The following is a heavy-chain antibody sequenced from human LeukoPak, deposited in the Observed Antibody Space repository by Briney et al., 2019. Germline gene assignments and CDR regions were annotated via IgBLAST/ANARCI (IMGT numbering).Heavy chain of an antibody. D-gene: IGHD2-2*01. V-gene: IGHV4-34*01. Sequence: SETLSLTCAVYGGSFSGYYWSWIRQPPGPGLEWIGEINHSGSTNYNPSLKSRVTISVDTSKNQFSLKLSSVTAADTAVYYCARRLGYCSSTSCYSRPEDYYYYMDVWGKGTTVTISS. CDR1: GGSFSGYY. J-gene: IGHJ6*03. CDR2: INHSGST. CDR3: ARRLGYCSSTSCYSRPEDYYYYMDV.